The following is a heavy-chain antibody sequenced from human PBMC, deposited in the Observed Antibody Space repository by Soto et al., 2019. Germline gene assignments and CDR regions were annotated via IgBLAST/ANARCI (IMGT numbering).Heavy chain of an antibody. V-gene: IGHV5-51*01. Sequence: PGESLKISCKGSGYSFTSYWIGWVRQMPGKGLEWMGIIYPGDSDTRYSPSFQGQVTISADKSISTAYLQWSSLKASDTAMYYCARANSDYVWGSYRAPYLDYWGQGTLVTVSS. CDR1: GYSFTSYW. D-gene: IGHD3-16*02. CDR2: IYPGDSDT. J-gene: IGHJ4*02. CDR3: ARANSDYVWGSYRAPYLDY.